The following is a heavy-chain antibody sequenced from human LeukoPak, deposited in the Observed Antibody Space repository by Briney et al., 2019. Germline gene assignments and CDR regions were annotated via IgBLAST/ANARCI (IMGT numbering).Heavy chain of an antibody. CDR1: GYSFTNYW. D-gene: IGHD3-22*01. CDR3: ARSRDSSGPIPFDY. V-gene: IGHV5-51*01. CDR2: IYPGDSDT. J-gene: IGHJ4*02. Sequence: GESLTISCKGSGYSFTNYWIGWVRQMPGKGLEWMGIIYPGDSDTRYSPSFQGQVTISADKSISTAYLQWSSLKASDTAMYYCARSRDSSGPIPFDYWGQGTLVTVSS.